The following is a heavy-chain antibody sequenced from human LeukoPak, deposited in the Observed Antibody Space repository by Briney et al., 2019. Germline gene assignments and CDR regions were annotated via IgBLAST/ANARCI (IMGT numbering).Heavy chain of an antibody. Sequence: GGSLRLSCAASGFTFSTYSMTWVRQAPGKGLVWVSRINSDGSSTSYADSVKGRFTISRDNAKNTLYLQMNSLRAEDTAVYYCARDETSWYYYGSGSYFSYWGQGTLVTVSS. CDR2: INSDGSST. D-gene: IGHD3-10*01. V-gene: IGHV3-74*01. J-gene: IGHJ4*02. CDR3: ARDETSWYYYGSGSYFSY. CDR1: GFTFSTYS.